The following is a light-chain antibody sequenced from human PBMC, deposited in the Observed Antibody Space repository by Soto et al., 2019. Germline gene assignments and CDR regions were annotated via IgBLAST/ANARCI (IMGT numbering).Light chain of an antibody. CDR3: QKYDSAPWR. Sequence: DVEMTQSPSSLSASVGDRVTITCRASQGISEYLAWYQQKPGKVPRLLIYVASTLQSGLPSRFSGSGSGTDLILTISSLQAEDVATYYFQKYDSAPWRLGQGTKVKIK. J-gene: IGKJ1*01. CDR2: VAS. CDR1: QGISEY. V-gene: IGKV1-27*01.